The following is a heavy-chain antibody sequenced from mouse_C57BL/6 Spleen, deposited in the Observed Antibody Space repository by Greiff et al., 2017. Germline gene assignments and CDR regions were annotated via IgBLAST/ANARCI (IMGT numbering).Heavy chain of an antibody. CDR2: IRSKSNNYAT. V-gene: IGHV10-1*01. CDR1: GFSFNTYA. CDR3: VRHYDGYSYWYFDV. J-gene: IGHJ1*03. Sequence: EVQLVESGGGLVQPKGSLKLSCAASGFSFNTYAMNWVRQAPGKGLEWVARIRSKSNNYATYYADSVKDRFTISRDDSESMLYLQMNNLKTEDTAMYYCVRHYDGYSYWYFDVWGTGTTVTVSS. D-gene: IGHD2-3*01.